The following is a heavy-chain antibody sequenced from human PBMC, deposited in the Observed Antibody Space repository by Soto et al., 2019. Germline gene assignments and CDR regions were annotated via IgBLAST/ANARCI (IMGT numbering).Heavy chain of an antibody. Sequence: QVQLVQSGAEVKKPGASVKVSCKASGYTFTNYGITWVRQAPGQGLEWMGWISHWGKTDYAQKFQGRVTSTTDGCTRRAVFELACLRSDDTGRYFCGRDLEGSGSYYTDYRGLGTLVTVS. J-gene: IGHJ4*01. D-gene: IGHD3-10*01. CDR2: ISHWGKT. CDR1: GYTFTNYG. CDR3: GRDLEGSGSYYTDY. V-gene: IGHV1-18*01.